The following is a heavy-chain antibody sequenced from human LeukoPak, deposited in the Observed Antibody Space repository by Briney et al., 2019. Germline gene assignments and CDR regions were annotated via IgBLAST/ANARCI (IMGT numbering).Heavy chain of an antibody. Sequence: GGSLRLSCAASGFTFSSYAMHWVRQAPCKGLEWVAVISYDGSNKYYADSVKGRFTISRDNSKNTLYLQMNSLRAEDTAVYYCARASPPLVVATLVDYWGQGTLVTVSS. CDR3: ARASPPLVVATLVDY. V-gene: IGHV3-30-3*01. J-gene: IGHJ4*02. CDR2: ISYDGSNK. CDR1: GFTFSSYA. D-gene: IGHD5-12*01.